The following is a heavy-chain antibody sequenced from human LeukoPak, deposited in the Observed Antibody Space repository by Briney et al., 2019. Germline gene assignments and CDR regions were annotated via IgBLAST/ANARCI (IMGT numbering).Heavy chain of an antibody. CDR1: GITFSSYA. CDR2: ISASGGST. V-gene: IGHV3-23*01. J-gene: IGHJ4*02. Sequence: GGSLRLSCAASGITFSSYAMSWVRQAPGKGLEWVSAISASGGSTYYADSVKGRFTISRDNSKNTLYLQMNSLGAEDTAIYYCAPNWNLDYWGQGSLATVSS. D-gene: IGHD1-1*01. CDR3: APNWNLDY.